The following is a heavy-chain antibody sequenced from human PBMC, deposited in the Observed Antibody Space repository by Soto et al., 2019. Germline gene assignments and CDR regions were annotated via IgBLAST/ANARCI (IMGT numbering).Heavy chain of an antibody. CDR1: G. CDR2: ISSNGGST. D-gene: IGHD4-17*01. J-gene: IGHJ5*02. Sequence: GSLCILKEPRKGLEYVSAISSNGGSTYYADSVKGRFTISRDNSKNTLYLQMSSLRAEDTAVYYCVKDIFMTTVTDWFDPWGQGTLVTVSS. CDR3: VKDIFMTTVTDWFDP. V-gene: IGHV3-64D*06.